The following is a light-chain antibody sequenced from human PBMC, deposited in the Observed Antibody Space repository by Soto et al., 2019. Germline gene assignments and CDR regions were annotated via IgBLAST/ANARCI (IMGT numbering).Light chain of an antibody. Sequence: DIQMTQSPLSLSASVGESVTITCRASQNITNFLNWYQQKPGKPPRLLIFGTSNLQSGVPSRFRGSRSQTYFSLTISGLQPDDFATYICQQSYRSPLNFGPGTRVA. CDR2: GTS. CDR1: QNITNF. CDR3: QQSYRSPLN. J-gene: IGKJ3*01. V-gene: IGKV1-39*01.